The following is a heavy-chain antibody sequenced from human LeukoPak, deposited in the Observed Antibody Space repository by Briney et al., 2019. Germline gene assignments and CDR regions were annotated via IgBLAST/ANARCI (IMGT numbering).Heavy chain of an antibody. D-gene: IGHD3-10*01. CDR3: ARGSDNGSGPDY. V-gene: IGHV1-46*01. CDR2: VNPSSGST. CDR1: GYTFTNYN. Sequence: ASVKVSCKASGYTFTNYNMHWVRQAPGQGLEWMGIVNPSSGSTTYVQKFQGRVTMTRDMPTSTVYMELTSLRSEDTAMYYCARGSDNGSGPDYWGQGTLVTVSS. J-gene: IGHJ4*02.